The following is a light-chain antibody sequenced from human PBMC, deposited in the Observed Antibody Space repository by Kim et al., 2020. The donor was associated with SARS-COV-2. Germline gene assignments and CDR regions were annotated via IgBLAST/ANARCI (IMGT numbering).Light chain of an antibody. V-gene: IGLV2-23*03. CDR2: EGS. Sequence: QSALTQPASVSGSPGQSITISCTGTSSDVGNYNLVSWYQQHPGKAPKFIIYEGSKRPSGVSDRFSGSKSGNTASLTISGLQAEDEADYYCCSYAGSSTFVVFGGGTQLTVL. J-gene: IGLJ2*01. CDR3: CSYAGSSTFVV. CDR1: SSDVGNYNL.